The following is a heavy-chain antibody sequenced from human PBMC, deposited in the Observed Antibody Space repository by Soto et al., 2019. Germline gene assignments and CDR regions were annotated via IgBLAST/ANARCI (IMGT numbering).Heavy chain of an antibody. CDR1: GGTFNSFA. V-gene: IGHV1-69*01. Sequence: QVQLVQSGAEVKKPGSSVKVSCNTSGGTFNSFAISWVRQAPGQGLEWMGGVIPNFETTYYAQKFQGRLTIAADESTATAYMELSSLRSEDTAVYYCARDQGLYVHTGMVIDYYGMDLWGQGTTVTVSS. CDR2: VIPNFETT. D-gene: IGHD5-18*01. J-gene: IGHJ6*02. CDR3: ARDQGLYVHTGMVIDYYGMDL.